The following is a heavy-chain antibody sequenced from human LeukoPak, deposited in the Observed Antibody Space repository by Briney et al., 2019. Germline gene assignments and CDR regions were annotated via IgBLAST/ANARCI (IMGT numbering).Heavy chain of an antibody. D-gene: IGHD3-3*01. CDR3: ARRTDSPQSGSTFDY. J-gene: IGHJ4*02. Sequence: SETLSLTCALYGGSFSGYYWSWIRQPPGKGLEWIGEINHSGSTNYNPSLKSRVTISVDTSKNQFSLKLSSVTAADTAVYYCARRTDSPQSGSTFDYWGQGTLVTVSS. CDR2: INHSGST. V-gene: IGHV4-34*01. CDR1: GGSFSGYY.